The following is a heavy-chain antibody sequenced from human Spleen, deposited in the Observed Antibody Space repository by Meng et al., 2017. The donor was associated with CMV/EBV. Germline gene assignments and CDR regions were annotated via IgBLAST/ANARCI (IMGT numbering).Heavy chain of an antibody. V-gene: IGHV4-34*12. CDR1: GGSFSDYF. CDR2: IIQSGRS. CDR3: ARVPPSITIFGVVFYDFDY. J-gene: IGHJ4*02. D-gene: IGHD3-3*01. Sequence: GSLRLSCAVYGGSFSDYFWSWIRQPPGKGLEWFGEIIQSGRSNYNPSLKSRVTISVDTSNNQFSLKLSTATAADTAVYYCARVPPSITIFGVVFYDFDYWGQGTLVTVSS.